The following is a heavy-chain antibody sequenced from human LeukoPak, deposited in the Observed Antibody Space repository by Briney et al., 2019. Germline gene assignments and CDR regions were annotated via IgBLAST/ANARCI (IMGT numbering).Heavy chain of an antibody. CDR2: ISKDGGTK. CDR1: GFSFSDYV. J-gene: IGHJ4*02. D-gene: IGHD2-15*01. Sequence: PGGSLRLSCAASGFSFSDYVIHWVRQAPGKGLDWVAVISKDGGTKYYADSVKGRLTISRGNSKNMLYLQMNSLRPEDTAVYYCARGGDLKYCSGGSCYSVDYWSQGTLVTVSS. CDR3: ARGGDLKYCSGGSCYSVDY. V-gene: IGHV3-30-3*01.